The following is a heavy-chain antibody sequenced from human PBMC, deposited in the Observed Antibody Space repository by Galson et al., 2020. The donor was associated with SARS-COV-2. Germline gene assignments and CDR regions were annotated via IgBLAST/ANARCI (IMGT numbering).Heavy chain of an antibody. Sequence: SGPTLVKPTQTLTLTCTFSGFSLSTSRMYVSWIRQPTGKALEWPARIDWDDDQYYSTSLKTRLTISKDTSKNQVVLTMTNRDPGDTATYYCARSPRGVAVNWGQGTLVTVSS. CDR3: ARSPRGVAVN. D-gene: IGHD3-10*01. CDR2: IDWDDDQ. CDR1: GFSLSTSRMY. V-gene: IGHV2-70*11. J-gene: IGHJ4*02.